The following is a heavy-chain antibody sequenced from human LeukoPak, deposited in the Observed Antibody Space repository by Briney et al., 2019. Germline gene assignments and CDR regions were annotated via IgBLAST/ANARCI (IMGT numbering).Heavy chain of an antibody. D-gene: IGHD3-22*01. CDR1: GYTFTSYD. J-gene: IGHJ4*02. CDR3: ASSNYYDSSGYLPMGY. V-gene: IGHV1-69*05. Sequence: SVKVSCKASGYTFTSYDINWVRQATGQGLEWMGGIIPIFGTANYAQKFQGRVTITTDESTSTAYMELSSLRSEDTAVYYCASSNYYDSSGYLPMGYWGQGTLVTVSS. CDR2: IIPIFGTA.